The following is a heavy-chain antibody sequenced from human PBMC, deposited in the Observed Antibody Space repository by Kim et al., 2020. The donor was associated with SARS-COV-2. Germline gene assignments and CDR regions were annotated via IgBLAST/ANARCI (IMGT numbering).Heavy chain of an antibody. V-gene: IGHV4-34*01. J-gene: IGHJ6*02. D-gene: IGHD2-2*01. CDR2: INHSGST. Sequence: SETLSLTCAVYGGSFSGYYWSWIRQPPGKGLEWIGEINHSGSTNYNPSLKSRVTISVDTSKNQFSLKLSSVTAADTAVYYCARGGFRSNIVVVPAARNYYGMDVWGQGTTVTVSS. CDR1: GGSFSGYY. CDR3: ARGGFRSNIVVVPAARNYYGMDV.